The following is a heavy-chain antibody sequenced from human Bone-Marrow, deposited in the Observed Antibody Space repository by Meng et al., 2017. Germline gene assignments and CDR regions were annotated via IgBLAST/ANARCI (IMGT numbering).Heavy chain of an antibody. Sequence: GGSLRLSCAASGFTFSSYWMHWVRQAPGKGLEWVSAISGSGGSTYYADSVKGRFTISRDNSKNTLYLQMNSLRAEDTAVYYCAKPSDSSGYWAFDYWGQGTLVTVSS. V-gene: IGHV3-23*01. J-gene: IGHJ4*02. CDR2: ISGSGGST. CDR3: AKPSDSSGYWAFDY. D-gene: IGHD3-22*01. CDR1: GFTFSSYW.